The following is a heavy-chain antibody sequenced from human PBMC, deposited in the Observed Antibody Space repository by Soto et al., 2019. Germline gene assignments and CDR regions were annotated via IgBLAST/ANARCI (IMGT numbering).Heavy chain of an antibody. D-gene: IGHD6-6*01. CDR2: IYYSGST. Sequence: SETLSLTCTVSGGSISSYYWSWIRQPPGKGLEWIGYIYYSGSTNYNPSLKSRVTISVDTSKNQFSLKLSSVTAADTAVYYCARGMDSSIAALSAFDIWGQGTMVTVSS. CDR3: ARGMDSSIAALSAFDI. J-gene: IGHJ3*02. CDR1: GGSISSYY. V-gene: IGHV4-59*01.